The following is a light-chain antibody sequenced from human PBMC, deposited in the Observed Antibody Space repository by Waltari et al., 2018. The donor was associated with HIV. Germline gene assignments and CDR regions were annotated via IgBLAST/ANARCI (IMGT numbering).Light chain of an antibody. CDR2: KAS. Sequence: DIQMTQSPSTRSASVGDRVNITCRASQSISSWLAWYQQKPGKAPKLLLYKASSLQSGVPSRFSGSGSGTEFTLTISSLQPDDSATYYCQQYHSYSYTFGQGTKLEIK. V-gene: IGKV1-5*03. CDR1: QSISSW. CDR3: QQYHSYSYT. J-gene: IGKJ2*01.